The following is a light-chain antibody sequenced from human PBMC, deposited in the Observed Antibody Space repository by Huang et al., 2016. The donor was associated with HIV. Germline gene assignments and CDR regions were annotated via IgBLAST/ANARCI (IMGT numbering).Light chain of an antibody. J-gene: IGKJ5*01. Sequence: IVLTQSPATLSLSPGERATLSCRASQSVSSYFPWYQQKPCQASTLLIYDASNRGPCIPARFSASGSGTDFTLTISSLEPEDFAVYYCQQRSNWPLITFGQGTRLEIK. V-gene: IGKV3-11*01. CDR3: QQRSNWPLIT. CDR1: QSVSSY. CDR2: DAS.